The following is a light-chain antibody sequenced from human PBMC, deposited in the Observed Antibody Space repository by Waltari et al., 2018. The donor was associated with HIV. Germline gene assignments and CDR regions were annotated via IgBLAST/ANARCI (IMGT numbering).Light chain of an antibody. V-gene: IGKV3-15*01. Sequence: EIVMTQSPATLSLFPGERVTLSCRASQSVSSNLAWYQQRPGQAPRLVIYNTSARATGIPARFSGSGSGTEFTLTISGLQSEDFAVYYCQQYNNWPPRYTFGQGTKLEI. J-gene: IGKJ2*01. CDR3: QQYNNWPPRYT. CDR1: QSVSSN. CDR2: NTS.